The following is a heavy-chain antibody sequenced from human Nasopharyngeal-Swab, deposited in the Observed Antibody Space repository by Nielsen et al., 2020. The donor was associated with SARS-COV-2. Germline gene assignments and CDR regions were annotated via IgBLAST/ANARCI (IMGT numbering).Heavy chain of an antibody. CDR3: ARNLYGDYVIDY. CDR1: GFTFSSYS. CDR2: VSSTGRTI. Sequence: GEPLKISCAASGFTFSSYSMNWVRQAPGRGLEWVSYVSSTGRTIYYEDSVKGRFTISRDNAKNSLFLQMNSLRDEDTAVYYCARNLYGDYVIDYWGRGTLVTVSS. D-gene: IGHD4-17*01. J-gene: IGHJ4*02. V-gene: IGHV3-48*02.